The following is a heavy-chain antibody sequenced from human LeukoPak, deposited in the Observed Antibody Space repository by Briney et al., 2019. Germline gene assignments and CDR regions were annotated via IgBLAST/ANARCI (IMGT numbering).Heavy chain of an antibody. J-gene: IGHJ4*02. CDR1: GFTFSSYA. D-gene: IGHD2-15*01. CDR2: ISGSGGST. CDR3: AKAPVTSCRGAFCYPFDY. Sequence: GGSLRLSCAASGFTFSSYAMSWVPQAPGKGLEWVSAISGSGGSTYYADSVKGRFTISRDNSKNTLYLQMNSLRAEDAAVYYCAKAPVTSCRGAFCYPFDYWGQGTLVTVSS. V-gene: IGHV3-23*01.